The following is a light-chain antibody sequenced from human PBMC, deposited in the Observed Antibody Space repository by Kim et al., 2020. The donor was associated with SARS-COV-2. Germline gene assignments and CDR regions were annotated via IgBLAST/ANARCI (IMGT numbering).Light chain of an antibody. CDR3: NSRDNNDNVL. J-gene: IGLJ2*01. Sequence: SSELTQDPAVSVALGQTVRITCQGDSLRTYYTTWFQQKPGQAPIVVFYGKNNRPSGIPDRFSGSSSGNTASLTITATQAGAEADYYCNSRDNNDNVLFGG. V-gene: IGLV3-19*01. CDR2: GKN. CDR1: SLRTYY.